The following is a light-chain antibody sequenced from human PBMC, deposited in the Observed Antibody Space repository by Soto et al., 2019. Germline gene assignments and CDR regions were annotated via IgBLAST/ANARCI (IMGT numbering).Light chain of an antibody. CDR2: GAS. Sequence: EIVMTQSPATLSVSPGERATLYCRASQSVGSNLAWYQQRPGQAPRLLIYGASTRATGIPARFSGSGSGTEFTLTITSLQSEDFALYDCQRYKEGPLFTFGPGTRVDIK. J-gene: IGKJ3*01. CDR3: QRYKEGPLFT. CDR1: QSVGSN. V-gene: IGKV3-15*01.